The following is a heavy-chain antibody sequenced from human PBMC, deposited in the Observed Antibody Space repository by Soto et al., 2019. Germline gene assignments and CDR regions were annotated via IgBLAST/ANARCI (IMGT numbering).Heavy chain of an antibody. CDR2: ISWNSGNI. V-gene: IGHV3-9*01. CDR3: VRSKGGYSYGTPFDY. Sequence: GGSMRLSCAASGFTFDDYAMHWVRQVLGKGLEWVSSISWNSGNIGYADSVKGRFTTSRDNAKNSLYLQMNSLRPEDTALYYCVRSKGGYSYGTPFDYWGQGTLVTVSS. CDR1: GFTFDDYA. J-gene: IGHJ4*02. D-gene: IGHD5-18*01.